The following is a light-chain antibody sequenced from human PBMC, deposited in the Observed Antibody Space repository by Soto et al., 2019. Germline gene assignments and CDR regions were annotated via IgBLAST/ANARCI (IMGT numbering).Light chain of an antibody. J-gene: IGLJ2*01. CDR2: EVS. Sequence: QSVLTQPASVSGSPGQSITISCTGTSSDVGGYNYVSWYQQHPGKAPKLMIYEVSNRPSGVSNRFSGSKSGNTASLTISGLQAEDEADYYCSSYTSSSTQVFGGVTKLTVL. CDR3: SSYTSSSTQV. CDR1: SSDVGGYNY. V-gene: IGLV2-14*01.